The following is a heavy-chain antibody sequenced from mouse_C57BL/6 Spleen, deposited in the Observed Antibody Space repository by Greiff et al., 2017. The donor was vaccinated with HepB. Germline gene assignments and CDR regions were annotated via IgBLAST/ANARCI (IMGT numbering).Heavy chain of an antibody. CDR3: AGGDVYFAY. CDR1: GYSFTDYN. Sequence: VEPGASVKIPCKAFGYSFTDYNMDWVKQSHGKSLEWIGDINPNNGGTIYNQKSKGKATFTVDKSSSTAYMELRSLTSEDTAVYYCAGGDVYFAYWGQGTLVTVSA. J-gene: IGHJ3*01. CDR2: INPNNGGT. V-gene: IGHV1-18*01. D-gene: IGHD3-3*01.